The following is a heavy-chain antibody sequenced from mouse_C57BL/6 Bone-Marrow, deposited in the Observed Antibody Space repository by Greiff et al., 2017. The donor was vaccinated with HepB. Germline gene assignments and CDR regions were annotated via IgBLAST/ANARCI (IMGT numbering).Heavy chain of an antibody. V-gene: IGHV2-9-1*01. CDR3: ARTAYGSSFTWFAY. Sequence: QVQLQQSGPGLVAPSQSLSITCTVSGFSLTSYAISWVRQPPGKGLEWLGVIWTGGGTNYNSALKSRLSISKDNSKSQVFLKMNSLQTDDTARYYCARTAYGSSFTWFAYWGQGTLVTVSA. CDR2: IWTGGGT. D-gene: IGHD1-1*01. CDR1: GFSLTSYA. J-gene: IGHJ3*01.